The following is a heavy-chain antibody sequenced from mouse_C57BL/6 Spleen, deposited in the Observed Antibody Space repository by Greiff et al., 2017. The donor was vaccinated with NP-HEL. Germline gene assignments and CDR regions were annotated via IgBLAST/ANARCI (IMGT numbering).Heavy chain of an antibody. CDR3: ARGDYSNYEFTWFAY. V-gene: IGHV3-6*01. J-gene: IGHJ3*01. CDR1: GYSITSGYY. D-gene: IGHD2-5*01. CDR2: ISYDGSN. Sequence: EVKLQESGPGLVKPSQSLSLTCSVTGYSITSGYYWNWIRQFPGNKLEWMGYISYDGSNNYNPSLKNRISITRDTSKNQFFLKLNSVTTEDTATYYCARGDYSNYEFTWFAYWGQGTLVTVSA.